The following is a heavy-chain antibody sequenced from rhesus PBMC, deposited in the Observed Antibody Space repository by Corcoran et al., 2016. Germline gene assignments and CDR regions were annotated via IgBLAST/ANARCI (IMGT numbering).Heavy chain of an antibody. V-gene: IGHV5-20*01. Sequence: EVQLVQSGAEVKRPGESLKISCKTSGYSFTSYWISWVRQMPGKGLEWMGAIDPTDSDAKNTPSFQGQVTISADKSISTAYLQWSRLKASDTATYFCARGYNWNQGLGYWGQGVLVTVSS. J-gene: IGHJ4*01. CDR2: IDPTDSDA. D-gene: IGHD1-26*01. CDR1: GYSFTSYW. CDR3: ARGYNWNQGLGY.